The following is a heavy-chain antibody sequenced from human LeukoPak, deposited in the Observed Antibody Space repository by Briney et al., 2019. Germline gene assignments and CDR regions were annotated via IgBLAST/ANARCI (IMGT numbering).Heavy chain of an antibody. Sequence: SETLSLTCTVSGGSISSGSYYWSWIRQPAGKGLEWIGRIYTSGSTNYNPSLKSRVTISVDTSKNQFSLKLSSVTAADTAVYYCARDRRDLYDTLTGYCVGGAFDIWGQGTMVTVSS. V-gene: IGHV4-61*02. CDR3: ARDRRDLYDTLTGYCVGGAFDI. D-gene: IGHD3-9*01. CDR2: IYTSGST. CDR1: GGSISSGSYY. J-gene: IGHJ3*02.